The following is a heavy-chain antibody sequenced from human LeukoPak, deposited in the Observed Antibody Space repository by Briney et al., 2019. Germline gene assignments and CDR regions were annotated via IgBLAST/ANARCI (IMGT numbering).Heavy chain of an antibody. CDR3: AKFAGNSLWYYFDY. J-gene: IGHJ4*02. CDR1: GFTFSTYA. Sequence: PGGSLRLSCAASGFTFSTYAVSWVRQTPGKGLEWVSTISGSSSSTYYADSVKGRFTFSRDNSKTTLSLQLNILRSEDTAVYCCAKFAGNSLWYYFDYWGQGTLVTVSS. V-gene: IGHV3-23*01. D-gene: IGHD3-10*01. CDR2: ISGSSSST.